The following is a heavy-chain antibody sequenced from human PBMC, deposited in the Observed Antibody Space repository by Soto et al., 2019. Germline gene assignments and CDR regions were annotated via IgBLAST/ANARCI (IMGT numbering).Heavy chain of an antibody. V-gene: IGHV3-21*01. Sequence: RLSCAASGFTFSSYSMNWVRQAPGKGLEWVSSISSSSSYIYYADSVKGRFTISRDNAKNSLYLQMNSLRAEDTAVYYCARVLSAAPPYYYYYCMDVWGQGTTVTVSS. CDR3: ARVLSAAPPYYYYYCMDV. D-gene: IGHD6-25*01. CDR2: ISSSSSYI. J-gene: IGHJ6*02. CDR1: GFTFSSYS.